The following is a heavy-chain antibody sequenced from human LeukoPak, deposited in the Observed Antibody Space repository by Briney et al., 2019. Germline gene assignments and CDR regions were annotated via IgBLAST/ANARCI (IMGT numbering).Heavy chain of an antibody. J-gene: IGHJ4*02. CDR3: ARRPYYYDSSGYFDY. D-gene: IGHD3-22*01. Sequence: PPATLSLTCTVSGGSISSYYWSWIRQPPGKGLEWIGYIYYSGSTNYNPSLKSRVTISVDTSKNQFSLKLSSVTAADTAVYYCARRPYYYDSSGYFDYWGQGTLVTVSS. V-gene: IGHV4-59*08. CDR2: IYYSGST. CDR1: GGSISSYY.